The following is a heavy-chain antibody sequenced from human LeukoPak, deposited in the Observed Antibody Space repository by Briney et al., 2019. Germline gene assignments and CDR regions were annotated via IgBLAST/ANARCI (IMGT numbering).Heavy chain of an antibody. V-gene: IGHV4-39*01. Sequence: PSETLSLTCTVSGGSISSSSYYWGWIRQPPGKGLEWIGSIYYSGSTYYNPSLKSRVTISVDTSKNQFSLKLSSVTAADTAVYYCARRKWELVDYGMDVWGQGTTVTVSS. CDR2: IYYSGST. D-gene: IGHD1-26*01. CDR3: ARRKWELVDYGMDV. J-gene: IGHJ6*02. CDR1: GGSISSSSYY.